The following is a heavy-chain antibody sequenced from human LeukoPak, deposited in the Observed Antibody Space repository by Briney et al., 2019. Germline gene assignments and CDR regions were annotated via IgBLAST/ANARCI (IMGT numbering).Heavy chain of an antibody. D-gene: IGHD3-22*01. CDR1: GGSISSYY. CDR2: IYYSGST. Sequence: PSETLSLTCTVSGGSISSYYWSWIRQPPGKGLEWIGYIYYSGSTNYNPSLKSRVTISVDTSKNQFSLKLSSVPAADTAVYYCARDGAPYYYDSSGYYHDAFDIWGQGTMVTVSS. J-gene: IGHJ3*02. CDR3: ARDGAPYYYDSSGYYHDAFDI. V-gene: IGHV4-59*01.